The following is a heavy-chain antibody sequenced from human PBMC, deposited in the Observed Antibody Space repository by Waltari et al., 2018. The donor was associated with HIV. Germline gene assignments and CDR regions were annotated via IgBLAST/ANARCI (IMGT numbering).Heavy chain of an antibody. Sequence: QVQLEQSAAEVKTPGASVKITCMAPDYTFPSFALFWVLQATGQGLEWMGWMDPHRGTTAYAQKFQGRVTMTRNTSITTAYMELSSLRSEDTAVYYCARVRRPSGSYYLSYWGQGTLVTVSS. CDR1: DYTFPSFA. CDR3: ARVRRPSGSYYLSY. CDR2: MDPHRGTT. J-gene: IGHJ4*02. V-gene: IGHV1-8*02. D-gene: IGHD1-26*01.